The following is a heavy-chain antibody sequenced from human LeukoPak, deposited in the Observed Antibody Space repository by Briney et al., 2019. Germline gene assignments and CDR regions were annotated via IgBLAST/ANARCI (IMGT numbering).Heavy chain of an antibody. V-gene: IGHV3-30*02. CDR3: AKDSVWHGDPGGAFDI. J-gene: IGHJ3*02. Sequence: GGSLRLSCAASGFTFSGYGMHWVRQAPGKGLEWVAFVRYDSCNKYYADSVKGRFTVSRDNSKNTLYLQMNSLRAEDTAVYYCAKDSVWHGDPGGAFDIWGQGTMVTVSS. CDR2: VRYDSCNK. CDR1: GFTFSGYG. D-gene: IGHD4-17*01.